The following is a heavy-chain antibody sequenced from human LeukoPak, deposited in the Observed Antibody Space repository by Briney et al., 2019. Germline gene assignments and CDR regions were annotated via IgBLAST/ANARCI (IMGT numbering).Heavy chain of an antibody. CDR3: ALVVRGVLNWFHL. Sequence: PSETLSLTCTVSGGTLSRYQWSWIRQPPGKGLEWIGYITYSESTNYNHSLKIRVTISVDTPKNQYSLRLSSETAADTAVYDCALVVRGVLNWFHLGGQGTRVTV. CDR2: ITYSEST. J-gene: IGHJ5*02. D-gene: IGHD3-10*01. V-gene: IGHV4-59*01. CDR1: GGTLSRYQ.